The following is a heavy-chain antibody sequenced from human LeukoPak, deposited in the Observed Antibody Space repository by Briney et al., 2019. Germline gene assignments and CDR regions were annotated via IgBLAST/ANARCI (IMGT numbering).Heavy chain of an antibody. D-gene: IGHD3-3*01. J-gene: IGHJ6*03. CDR3: ARDLWIFGVVTPFYYYYYYMDV. Sequence: ASVKVSCKASGYTFTSYGISWVRQAPGQGLEWMGWISAYNGNTNYAQKLQGRVTMTTDTSTGTAYMELRSLRSDDTAVYYCARDLWIFGVVTPFYYYYYYMDVWGKGTTVTVSS. CDR2: ISAYNGNT. CDR1: GYTFTSYG. V-gene: IGHV1-18*01.